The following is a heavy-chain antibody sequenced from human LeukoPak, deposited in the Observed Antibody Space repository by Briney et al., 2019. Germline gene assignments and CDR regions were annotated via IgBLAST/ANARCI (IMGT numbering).Heavy chain of an antibody. CDR2: MNPNSGNT. Sequence: GASVEVSCKASGYTFTSYDINWVRQATGQGLEWMGWMNPNSGNTGYAQKFQGRVTMTRNTSISTAYMELSSLRSEDTAVYYCARVKTVLDYYDSSGYYWGFDYWGQGTLVTVSS. J-gene: IGHJ4*02. D-gene: IGHD3-22*01. CDR3: ARVKTVLDYYDSSGYYWGFDY. V-gene: IGHV1-8*01. CDR1: GYTFTSYD.